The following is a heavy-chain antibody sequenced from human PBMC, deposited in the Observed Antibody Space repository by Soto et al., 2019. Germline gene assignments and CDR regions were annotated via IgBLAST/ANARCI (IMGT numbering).Heavy chain of an antibody. V-gene: IGHV1-2*02. CDR3: ARRALTTVTTVGLDY. CDR2: IYPKSGGT. J-gene: IGHJ4*02. Sequence: EASVKVSCKASGYTFTGHYIHWVRQVPGQGLEWMGWIYPKSGGTKYAQKFQGRVTMTRDTSISTVYMDLSRLRFDDTAVYYCARRALTTVTTVGLDYWGQGAPVTVSS. D-gene: IGHD4-17*01. CDR1: GYTFTGHY.